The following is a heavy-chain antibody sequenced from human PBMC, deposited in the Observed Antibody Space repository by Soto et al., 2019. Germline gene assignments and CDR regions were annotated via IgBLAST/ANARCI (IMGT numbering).Heavy chain of an antibody. Sequence: PSETLSLTCTVSGGSISSSSYYWGWIRQPPGKGLEWIGSIYYSGTTYYNPSLKSRVTISVDTSKNQFTLKLISVTAADTAVYYCAVVDSTGNWFDPWGEGALVTVSS. D-gene: IGHD6-25*01. CDR2: IYYSGTT. CDR3: AVVDSTGNWFDP. CDR1: GGSISSSSYY. V-gene: IGHV4-39*01. J-gene: IGHJ5*02.